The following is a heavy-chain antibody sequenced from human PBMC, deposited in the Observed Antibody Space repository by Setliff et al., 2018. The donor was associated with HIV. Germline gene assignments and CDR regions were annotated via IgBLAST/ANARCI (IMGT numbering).Heavy chain of an antibody. J-gene: IGHJ5*02. CDR3: ARSNLYPPSRLFAP. D-gene: IGHD2-2*01. CDR2: IHNSGTT. Sequence: LSRTCTVSAASITANTFYWNWLRQPPGKGPEWIGYIHNSGTTHYNPAFESRLIISLDMSNNRFSLNLASVTAADTAVYYCARSNLYPPSRLFAPWGPGTLVTVSS. V-gene: IGHV4-30-4*08. CDR1: AASITANTFY.